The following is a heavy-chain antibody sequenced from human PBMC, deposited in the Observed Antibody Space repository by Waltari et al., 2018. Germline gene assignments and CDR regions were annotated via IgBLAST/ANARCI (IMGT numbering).Heavy chain of an antibody. CDR1: DGSINSATYY. V-gene: IGHV4-61*02. CDR2: IYSGGDA. CDR3: ARGDERLARYHFDD. J-gene: IGHJ4*02. Sequence: QVLLQASGPGLVKPSQTLSLTCPVSDGSINSATYYWSWIRQPAGKGLGWIGRIYSGGDARYSPSLERRVAISVDRSKNQFSLTIFSVNAADAAVYYCARGDERLARYHFDDWGQGTQVIVSS. D-gene: IGHD6-25*01.